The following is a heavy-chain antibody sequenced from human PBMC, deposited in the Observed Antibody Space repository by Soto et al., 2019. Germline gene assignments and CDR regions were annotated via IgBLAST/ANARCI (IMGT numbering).Heavy chain of an antibody. CDR1: AYTFTDYW. D-gene: IGHD6-19*01. J-gene: IGHJ4*02. CDR3: ARQGFGSGWSYHDN. Sequence: GESLKISCKGSAYTFTDYWITWVRQKPGKGLEWLGRIDPSDSSTNYSPSFQGHVTISTDKSISTAYLQWSSLQASDTAMYYCARQGFGSGWSYHDNWGQGTMVTV. V-gene: IGHV5-10-1*01. CDR2: IDPSDSST.